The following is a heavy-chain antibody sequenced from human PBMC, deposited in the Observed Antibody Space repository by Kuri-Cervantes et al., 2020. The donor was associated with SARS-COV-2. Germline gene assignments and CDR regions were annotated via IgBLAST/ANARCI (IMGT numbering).Heavy chain of an antibody. CDR1: GFTFSNAW. J-gene: IGHJ4*02. V-gene: IGHV3-15*01. Sequence: GGSLRLSCAASGFTFSNAWMSWVRQAPGKGLEWVGRIKSKTDGGTTDYAAPVKGRFTISRDDSKNTLYLQMSSLKTEDTAVYYCTTGGGNIDYFDYWGQGTLVTVSS. CDR2: IKSKTDGGTT. D-gene: IGHD3-16*01. CDR3: TTGGGNIDYFDY.